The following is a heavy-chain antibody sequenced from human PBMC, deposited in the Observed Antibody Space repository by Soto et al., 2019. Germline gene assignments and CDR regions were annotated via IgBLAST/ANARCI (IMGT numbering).Heavy chain of an antibody. CDR1: GGSFSGYY. Sequence: SETLSLTCAVYGGSFSGYYWSWIRHPPGKGLEWIGEINHSGSTNYNPSLKSRVTISVDTSKNQFSLKLSSVTAADTAVYYCARVLFLGVGYYYGMDVWGQGTTVTVSS. CDR3: ARVLFLGVGYYYGMDV. V-gene: IGHV4-34*01. CDR2: INHSGST. J-gene: IGHJ6*02.